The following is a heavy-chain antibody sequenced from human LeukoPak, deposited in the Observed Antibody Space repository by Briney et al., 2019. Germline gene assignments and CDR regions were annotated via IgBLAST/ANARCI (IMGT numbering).Heavy chain of an antibody. CDR3: ARESYDSSGYYFTSFYYYGMDV. J-gene: IGHJ6*02. D-gene: IGHD3-22*01. CDR1: GYTFTSYG. Sequence: ASVKVSCKASGYTFTSYGISWVRQAPGQGLEWMGWISAYNGNTNYAQKLQGRVTMTTDTSTSTAYMELRSLRSDDTAVYYCARESYDSSGYYFTSFYYYGMDVWGQGTTVTVSS. CDR2: ISAYNGNT. V-gene: IGHV1-18*01.